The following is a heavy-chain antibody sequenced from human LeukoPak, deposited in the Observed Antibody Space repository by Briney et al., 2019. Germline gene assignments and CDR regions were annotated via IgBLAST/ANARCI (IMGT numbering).Heavy chain of an antibody. D-gene: IGHD1-26*01. J-gene: IGHJ3*02. CDR2: IYYSGST. CDR3: AREEPHDAFDI. V-gene: IGHV4-31*02. Sequence: SETLSLTCTVSGGSISSGGYYWSWIRQHPGKGLEWIGYIYYSGSTYYNPSLKSRVTISVDTSKNQFSLKLSSVTAADTAVYYCAREEPHDAFDIWGQGTMVTVSS. CDR1: GGSISSGGYY.